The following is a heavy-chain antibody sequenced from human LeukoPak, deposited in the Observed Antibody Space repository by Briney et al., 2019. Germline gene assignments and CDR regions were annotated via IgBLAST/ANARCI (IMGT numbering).Heavy chain of an antibody. D-gene: IGHD3-10*01. J-gene: IGHJ6*02. CDR2: INPNSGGT. Sequence: ASVKVSCKASGYTFTGYYMHWVRQAPGQGLEWMGWINPNSGGTNYAQKFQGRVTMTRDTSISAAYMELSSLRSEDTAVYYCARNSYGSGSYYNDYYYGMDVWGQGTTVTVSS. CDR3: ARNSYGSGSYYNDYYYGMDV. CDR1: GYTFTGYY. V-gene: IGHV1-2*02.